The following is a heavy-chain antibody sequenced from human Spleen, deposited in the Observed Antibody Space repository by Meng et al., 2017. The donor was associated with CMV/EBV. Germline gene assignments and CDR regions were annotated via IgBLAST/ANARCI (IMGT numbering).Heavy chain of an antibody. CDR1: GFRFSNFA. CDR2: IRYDGSNK. CDR3: AKDGGNWNDVWYFDL. D-gene: IGHD1-20*01. Sequence: GESLKISCAASGFRFSNFAMHWVRQAPGKGLEWVAFIRYDGSNKYYADSVKGRFTISRDNSKNTLYLQMNSLRAEDTAVYYCAKDGGNWNDVWYFDLWGRGTLVTVSS. J-gene: IGHJ2*01. V-gene: IGHV3-30*02.